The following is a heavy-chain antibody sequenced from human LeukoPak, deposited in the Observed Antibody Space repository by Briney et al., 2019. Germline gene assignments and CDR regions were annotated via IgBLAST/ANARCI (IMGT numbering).Heavy chain of an antibody. CDR2: IKQDGSEK. CDR1: GFTLSSYW. J-gene: IGHJ4*02. D-gene: IGHD4-17*01. CDR3: ARDYSTVTTFFDY. Sequence: GGSLRLSCAASGFTLSSYWISWVRQAPGKGLEWVANIKQDGSEKYYVDSVKGRFTISRDNAKNSLYLQMNSLRAEDTAVYYCARDYSTVTTFFDYWGQGTLVTVSS. V-gene: IGHV3-7*01.